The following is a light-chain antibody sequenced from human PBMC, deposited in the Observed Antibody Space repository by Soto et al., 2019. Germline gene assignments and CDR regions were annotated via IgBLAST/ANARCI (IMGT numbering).Light chain of an antibody. V-gene: IGLV2-23*01. J-gene: IGLJ3*02. CDR3: CSYAGLPTWV. Sequence: QLVLTQPASVSGSPGQSITISCTGTSSDVGSDNLVSWYQQNPGKAPKLMIYEGTKRPSGVSNRFSGSKSGNTASLTISGLQAEDEADYYCCSYAGLPTWVFGGGTKLTVL. CDR2: EGT. CDR1: SSDVGSDNL.